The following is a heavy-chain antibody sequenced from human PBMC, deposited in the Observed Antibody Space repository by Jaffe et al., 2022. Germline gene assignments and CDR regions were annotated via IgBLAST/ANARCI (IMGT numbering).Heavy chain of an antibody. CDR2: LGDSGGHI. Sequence: EVQLLESGGGLVQPGGSLRLSCAASGFTFSNYAMSWVRQAPGKGLEWVSGLGDSGGHISYADSVKGRFTISRDNSKNILYLQINSLRAEDTAVYYCAKVRGSYDFWSGWPYFDFWGQGTLVTVSS. CDR3: AKVRGSYDFWSGWPYFDF. CDR1: GFTFSNYA. V-gene: IGHV3-23*01. D-gene: IGHD3-3*01. J-gene: IGHJ4*02.